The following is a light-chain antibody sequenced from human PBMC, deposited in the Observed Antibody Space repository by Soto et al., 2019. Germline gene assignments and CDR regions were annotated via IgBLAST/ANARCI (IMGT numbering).Light chain of an antibody. V-gene: IGKV1-5*03. Sequence: DIGMTQSPSTLSGSVGDRVTITCGASQTISSWLAWYQKKTGKAPKLLIYKASTLKSGVPSRLSGSGYGTELTITISSMQDDDFETYYCQHYNSYPEAFGHGTKVDIK. J-gene: IGKJ1*01. CDR3: QHYNSYPEA. CDR2: KAS. CDR1: QTISSW.